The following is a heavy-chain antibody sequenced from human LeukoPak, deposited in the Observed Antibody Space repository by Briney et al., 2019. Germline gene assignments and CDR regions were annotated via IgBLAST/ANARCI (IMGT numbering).Heavy chain of an antibody. D-gene: IGHD3-22*01. Sequence: PSETLSLTCTVPGGSISSGDYYWSWIRQPPGKGLEWIGYIYYSGSTYYNPSLKSRVTISVDTSKNQFSLKLSSVTAADTAVYYCARADYYDRAFDIWAKGQWSPSLQ. CDR3: ARADYYDRAFDI. CDR2: IYYSGST. CDR1: GGSISSGDYY. V-gene: IGHV4-30-4*01. J-gene: IGHJ3*02.